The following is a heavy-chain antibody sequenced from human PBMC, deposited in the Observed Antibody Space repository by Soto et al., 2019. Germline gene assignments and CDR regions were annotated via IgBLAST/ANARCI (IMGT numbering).Heavy chain of an antibody. Sequence: ASVKVSCKASGGTFSSYAISWVRQAPGQGLEWMGGIIPIFGTANYAQKFQGRVTITADKSTSTAYMELSSLRSEDTAVYYCARRSRAYCSSTSCYTGGTYYYYGMDVWGQGTTVTVSS. CDR2: IIPIFGTA. J-gene: IGHJ6*02. D-gene: IGHD2-2*02. V-gene: IGHV1-69*06. CDR1: GGTFSSYA. CDR3: ARRSRAYCSSTSCYTGGTYYYYGMDV.